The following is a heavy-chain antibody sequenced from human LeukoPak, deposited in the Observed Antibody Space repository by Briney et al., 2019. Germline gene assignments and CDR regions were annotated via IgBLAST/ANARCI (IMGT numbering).Heavy chain of an antibody. Sequence: ASVKVSCKASGYTFTGYYMHWVRQAPGQGLEWMGWINPNSGGTNYAQKFQGRVTMTRDTSISTAYMELSRLRSDDTAVYYCAREHGDIGATGQNWFDPWGQGTLSPSPQ. D-gene: IGHD5-12*01. V-gene: IGHV1-2*02. CDR2: INPNSGGT. CDR3: AREHGDIGATGQNWFDP. J-gene: IGHJ5*02. CDR1: GYTFTGYY.